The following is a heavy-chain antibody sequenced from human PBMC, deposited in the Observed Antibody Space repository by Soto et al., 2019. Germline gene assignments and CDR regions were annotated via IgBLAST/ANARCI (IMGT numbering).Heavy chain of an antibody. V-gene: IGHV3-23*01. Sequence: GGSLRLSCAASGFTFSSYAMSWVRQAPGKGLEWVSAISGSGGSTYYADSVKGRFTISRDNSKNTLYLQMNSLRAEDTAVYYCAKDLGSQDIVATIWTQKRAYYYYYMDVWGKGTTVTVSS. CDR3: AKDLGSQDIVATIWTQKRAYYYYYMDV. CDR1: GFTFSSYA. CDR2: ISGSGGST. D-gene: IGHD5-12*01. J-gene: IGHJ6*03.